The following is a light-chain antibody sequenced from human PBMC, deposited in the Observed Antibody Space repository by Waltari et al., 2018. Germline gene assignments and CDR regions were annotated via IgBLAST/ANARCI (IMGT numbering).Light chain of an antibody. J-gene: IGLJ2*01. CDR3: QSYDSSSRVV. Sequence: NFMLTQPHSVSESPGKTVTISCPRSSGSIANHYVQWSQQRPGSAPTTVIFEDNQRPSGVPDRFSSSIDSSSNSASLTISALKTEDEANYYCQSYDSSSRVVFGGGTKLTVL. V-gene: IGLV6-57*03. CDR2: EDN. CDR1: SGSIANHY.